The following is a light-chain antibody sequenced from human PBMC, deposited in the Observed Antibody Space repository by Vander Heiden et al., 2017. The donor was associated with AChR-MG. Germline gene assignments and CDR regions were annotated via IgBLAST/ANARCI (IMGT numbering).Light chain of an antibody. CDR3: QQYGSSLGT. Sequence: EIVLTQSPGTLALSPGERATLSCRARQTFTSHYLAWYQQKPGQAPRLLIYGAAGRATGIPDRFSGSASGTDFTLTISRLEPEDFAVYYCQQYGSSLGTFGQGTKVEIK. CDR1: QTFTSHY. J-gene: IGKJ1*01. V-gene: IGKV3-20*01. CDR2: GAA.